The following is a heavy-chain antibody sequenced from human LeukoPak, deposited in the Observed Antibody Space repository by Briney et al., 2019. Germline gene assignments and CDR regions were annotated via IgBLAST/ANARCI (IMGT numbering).Heavy chain of an antibody. CDR3: ARLGCSGGSCYDDN. CDR2: IYYSGST. J-gene: IGHJ4*02. D-gene: IGHD2-15*01. CDR1: GGSINNYY. V-gene: IGHV4-59*08. Sequence: SETLSLTCTVSGGSINNYYWSWIRQPPVKGLEWIGYIYYSGSTNYNPSLKSRVTISVDTSKNQFSLKLSSVTAADTAVYYCARLGCSGGSCYDDNWGQGTLVTVSS.